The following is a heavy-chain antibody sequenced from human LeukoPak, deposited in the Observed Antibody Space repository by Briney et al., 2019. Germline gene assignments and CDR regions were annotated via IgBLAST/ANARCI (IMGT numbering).Heavy chain of an antibody. CDR1: GFTLSSYG. V-gene: IGHV3-30*03. J-gene: IGHJ4*02. CDR2: ISYDGRSK. Sequence: GRSLRLSCETSGFTLSSYGMHWVRQAPGKGLEWVASISYDGRSKYYADSVKGRFTISRDVFKSALYLQIDSLRSEDTAVYYCARSVAGYDYWGQGTLVTVSS. D-gene: IGHD6-19*01. CDR3: ARSVAGYDY.